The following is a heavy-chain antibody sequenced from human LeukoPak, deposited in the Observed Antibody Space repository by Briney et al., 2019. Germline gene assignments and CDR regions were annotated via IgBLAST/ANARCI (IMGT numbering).Heavy chain of an antibody. CDR2: IIPILGIA. Sequence: SVKVSCKASGGTFSSYTISWVRQAPGQGLEWMGRIIPILGIANYARKFQGRVTITADKSTSTAYMELSSLRSEDTAVYYCARGDSSGYYYGPFDYWGQGTLVTVSS. CDR3: ARGDSSGYYYGPFDY. D-gene: IGHD3-22*01. V-gene: IGHV1-69*02. J-gene: IGHJ4*02. CDR1: GGTFSSYT.